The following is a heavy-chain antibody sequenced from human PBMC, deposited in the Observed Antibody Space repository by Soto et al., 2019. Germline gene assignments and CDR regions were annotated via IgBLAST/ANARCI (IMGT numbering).Heavy chain of an antibody. CDR1: GGTFSSYT. CDR2: IIPILGIA. Sequence: QVQLVQSGAEVKKPGSSVKVSCKASGGTFSSYTISWVRQAPGQGLEWMGRIIPILGIANYAQKFQGRVTITADKSTSTAYMELSSLRSEDTAVYYCARLAATMLLETDYWGQGTLVTVSS. D-gene: IGHD6-25*01. V-gene: IGHV1-69*02. J-gene: IGHJ4*02. CDR3: ARLAATMLLETDY.